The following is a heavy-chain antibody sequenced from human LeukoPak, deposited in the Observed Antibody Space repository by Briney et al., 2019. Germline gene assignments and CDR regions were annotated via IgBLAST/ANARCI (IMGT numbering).Heavy chain of an antibody. J-gene: IGHJ5*02. CDR1: GFTFSSYA. CDR3: ARSDYGDLMNWFDP. D-gene: IGHD4-17*01. CDR2: ISSSSSYI. V-gene: IGHV3-21*01. Sequence: GGSLRLSCAASGFTFSSYAMSWVRQAPGKGLEWVSSISSSSSYIYYADSVKGRFTISRDNAKNSLYLQMNSLRAEDTAVYYCARSDYGDLMNWFDPWSQGTLVTVSS.